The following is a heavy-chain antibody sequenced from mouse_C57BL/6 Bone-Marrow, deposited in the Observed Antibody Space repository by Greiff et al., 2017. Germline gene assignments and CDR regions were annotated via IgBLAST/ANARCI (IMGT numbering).Heavy chain of an antibody. V-gene: IGHV14-4*01. CDR3: TTRIYYCNY. CDR1: GFNIKDDY. J-gene: IGHJ2*01. D-gene: IGHD2-1*01. CDR2: IDPENGDT. Sequence: VQLQQSGAELVRPGASVKLSCTASGFNIKDDYMHWVKQRPEQGLEWIGWIDPENGDTEYASKFQGKATITADTSSNTAYLQLSSLTSEDTAVYYCTTRIYYCNYWGQGTTLTVSS.